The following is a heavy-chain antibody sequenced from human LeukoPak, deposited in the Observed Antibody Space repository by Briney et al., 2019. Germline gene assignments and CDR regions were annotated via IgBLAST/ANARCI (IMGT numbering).Heavy chain of an antibody. CDR1: GGSFSGYY. Sequence: PSETLSLTCAVYGGSFSGYYWRWIRQPPGKGLEWIGEINHSGSTNYNPSLKSRVTISVDTSKNQFSLKLSSVTAADTAVYYCARGRYSSSWYERRFDYWGQGTLVTVSS. D-gene: IGHD6-13*01. J-gene: IGHJ4*02. CDR2: INHSGST. V-gene: IGHV4-34*01. CDR3: ARGRYSSSWYERRFDY.